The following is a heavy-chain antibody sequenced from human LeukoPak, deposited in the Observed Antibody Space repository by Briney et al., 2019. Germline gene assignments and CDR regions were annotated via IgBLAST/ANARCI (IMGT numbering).Heavy chain of an antibody. V-gene: IGHV1-69*05. CDR2: IIPIFGTA. D-gene: IGHD7-27*01. CDR1: GGTFSSYA. Sequence: ASVKVSCKASGGTFSSYAISWVRQAPGQGLEWMGGIIPIFGTANYAQKFQGRVTITTDESTSTAYMELSSLRSEDTAVHYCARGASKLGFDYWGQGTLVTVSS. J-gene: IGHJ4*02. CDR3: ARGASKLGFDY.